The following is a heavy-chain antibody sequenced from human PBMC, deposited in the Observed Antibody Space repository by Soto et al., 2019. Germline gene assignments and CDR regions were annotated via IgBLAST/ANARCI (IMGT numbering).Heavy chain of an antibody. CDR1: GGSISSSNW. D-gene: IGHD3-9*01. J-gene: IGHJ4*02. Sequence: PSETLSLTCAVSGGSISSSNWWSWVRQPPGKGLEWIGEIYHSGSTNYNPSLKSRVTISVDKSKNQFSLKLSSVTAADTAVYYFSRELRSFDWGFDFWGKATLVT. CDR2: IYHSGST. V-gene: IGHV4-4*02. CDR3: SRELRSFDWGFDF.